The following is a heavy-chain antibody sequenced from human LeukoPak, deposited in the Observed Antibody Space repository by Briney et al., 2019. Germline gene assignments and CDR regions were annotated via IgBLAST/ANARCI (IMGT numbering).Heavy chain of an antibody. CDR3: AREVESGWDYFDY. CDR2: INAGNGNT. D-gene: IGHD6-19*01. J-gene: IGHJ4*02. V-gene: IGHV1-3*01. CDR1: GYTLTSYA. Sequence: ASVKVSCKASGYTLTSYAMHWVRQAPGQRLEWMGWINAGNGNTKYPQKFQGRVTITRDTSASTAYMELSSLRSEDTAVYYCAREVESGWDYFDYWGQGTLVTVSS.